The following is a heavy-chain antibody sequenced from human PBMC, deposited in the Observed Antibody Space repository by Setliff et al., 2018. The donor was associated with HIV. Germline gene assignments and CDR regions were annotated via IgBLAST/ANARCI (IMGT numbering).Heavy chain of an antibody. CDR3: ARVGGPYYDISTGYYGAVDY. J-gene: IGHJ4*02. D-gene: IGHD3-9*01. CDR1: GYIFISYG. CDR2: ISAYNGNT. V-gene: IGHV1-18*01. Sequence: GASVKVSCKASGYIFISYGISWVRQAPGQGLEWMGWISAYNGNTKYAPKLQGRVTMTTDTSTSTAYMELRSLRSDDTAVYYCARVGGPYYDISTGYYGAVDYWGQGTLVTVSS.